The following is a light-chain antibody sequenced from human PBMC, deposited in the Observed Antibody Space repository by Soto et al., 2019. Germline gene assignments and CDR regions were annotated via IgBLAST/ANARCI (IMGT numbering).Light chain of an antibody. Sequence: DIQMTQSPSSLSASVGDRVTITFRASQIISSYLNWYQQKPGKAPKLLIYGASSLQSGVPSRFSGSGSGTDFTLTISSLQPEDFATYYCQQSYSTPPVYTFGQGTKLEIK. CDR2: GAS. CDR1: QIISSY. V-gene: IGKV1-39*01. CDR3: QQSYSTPPVYT. J-gene: IGKJ2*01.